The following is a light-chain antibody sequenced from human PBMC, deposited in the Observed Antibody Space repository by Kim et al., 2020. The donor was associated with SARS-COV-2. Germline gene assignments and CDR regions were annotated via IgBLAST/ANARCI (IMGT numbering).Light chain of an antibody. J-gene: IGLJ1*01. CDR2: GNN. CDR3: QSYDNSLSGYV. V-gene: IGLV1-40*01. Sequence: QSVLTQPPSVSGAPGQRVTISCTGSSSNIGAGFDVHWYQQFPGTAPKLLISGNNNRPSGVPDRVSGFKSGTSASLAITGLQAEDEADYYCQSYDNSLSGYVFGTGTKVTVL. CDR1: SSNIGAGFD.